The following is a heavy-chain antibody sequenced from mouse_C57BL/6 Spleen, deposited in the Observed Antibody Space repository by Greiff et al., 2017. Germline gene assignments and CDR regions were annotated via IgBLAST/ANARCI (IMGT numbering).Heavy chain of an antibody. Sequence: QVQLQQPGAELVRPGSSVKLSCKASGYTFTSYWMDWVKQRPGQGLEWIGNIYPSDSETHYNQKFKDKATLTVDKSSSTAYMPLSSLTSEDSAVYYCAREGIGYYYGSSFYWYFDVWGTGTTVTVSS. CDR3: AREGIGYYYGSSFYWYFDV. J-gene: IGHJ1*03. CDR1: GYTFTSYW. CDR2: IYPSDSET. D-gene: IGHD1-1*01. V-gene: IGHV1-61*01.